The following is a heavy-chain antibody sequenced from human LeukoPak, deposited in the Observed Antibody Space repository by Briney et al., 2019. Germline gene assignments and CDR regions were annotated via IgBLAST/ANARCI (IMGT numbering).Heavy chain of an antibody. CDR1: GFTFSDYY. Sequence: GGSLRLSCAASGFTFSDYYMSWIRQAPGKGLEWVSGIGDSGGSTYYADSVKGRFTISRDNSKNTLYLQMNSLRAEDTALYYCAKGGSLTTVTQFDYWGQGTLVTVSS. V-gene: IGHV3-23*01. CDR3: AKGGSLTTVTQFDY. CDR2: IGDSGGST. D-gene: IGHD4-17*01. J-gene: IGHJ4*02.